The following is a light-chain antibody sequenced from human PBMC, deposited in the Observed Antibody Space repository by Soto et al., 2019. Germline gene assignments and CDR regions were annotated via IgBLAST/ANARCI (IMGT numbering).Light chain of an antibody. CDR3: QHYGPSQGST. CDR2: GAS. Sequence: EIVLTQSPGTLSLSPGERATLSCRASQSVSSNYLAWYQQKPGQAPRLLINGASSRATGIPDRFSGSGSGTDFTLTISRLEPEDFAVYYCQHYGPSQGSTFGRGTKVEIK. V-gene: IGKV3-20*01. CDR1: QSVSSNY. J-gene: IGKJ1*01.